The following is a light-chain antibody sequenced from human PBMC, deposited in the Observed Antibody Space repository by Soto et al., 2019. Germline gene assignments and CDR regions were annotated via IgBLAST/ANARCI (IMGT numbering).Light chain of an antibody. CDR2: ATS. CDR3: QQVNSYPLT. J-gene: IGKJ4*01. CDR1: QDISNY. V-gene: IGKV1-9*01. Sequence: DIQLTQSPSFLSASVGDRVTITCRASQDISNYLAWYQKKPGKAPKFLLYATSTFQSGVPSRFSGSGSGPQFALTIGSLQPEDFAAYYCQQVNSYPLTFGGGTKVEIK.